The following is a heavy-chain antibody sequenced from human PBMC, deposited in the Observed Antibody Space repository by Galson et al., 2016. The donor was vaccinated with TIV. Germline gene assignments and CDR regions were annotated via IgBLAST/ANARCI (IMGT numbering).Heavy chain of an antibody. CDR1: GVTFSLHA. Sequence: SVKVSCKASGVTFSLHAISWVRQAPGQGLEWMGGIIPMFGTANYAQKFQGRATITADESTNTAYMELGSLRSEAAAGYYCAGPRGGVQHQHYYTMDVWGQGTTITVSS. CDR2: IIPMFGTA. J-gene: IGHJ6*02. D-gene: IGHD2-2*01. CDR3: AGPRGGVQHQHYYTMDV. V-gene: IGHV1-69*13.